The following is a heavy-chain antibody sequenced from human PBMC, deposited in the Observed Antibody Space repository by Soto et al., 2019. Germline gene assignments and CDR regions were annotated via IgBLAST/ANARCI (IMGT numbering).Heavy chain of an antibody. CDR3: ARGPDYYYYYMDV. Sequence: APLKVDCKAAWYRYTIYDGSWGRKETGQGLEWMGWMNPNSGNTGYAQKFQGRVTMTRNTSISTAYMELSSLRSEDTAVYYCARGPDYYYYYMDVWGKGTTVTVSS. CDR1: WYRYTIYD. CDR2: MNPNSGNT. V-gene: IGHV1-8*01. J-gene: IGHJ6*03.